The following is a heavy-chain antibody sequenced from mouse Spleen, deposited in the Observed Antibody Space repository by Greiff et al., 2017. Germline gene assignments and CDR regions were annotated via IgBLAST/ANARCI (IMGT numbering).Heavy chain of an antibody. CDR1: GYTFTSYW. D-gene: IGHD1-1*01. CDR3: TRWDYYGSAMDY. CDR2: IYPGNSDT. J-gene: IGHJ4*01. Sequence: DVQLHESGTVLARPGASATMSCKTSGYTFTSYWMHWVKQRPGQGLEWIGAIYPGNSDTSYNQKFKGKAKLTAVTSASTAYMELSSLTNEDSAVYYCTRWDYYGSAMDYWGQGTSVTVSS. V-gene: IGHV1-5*01.